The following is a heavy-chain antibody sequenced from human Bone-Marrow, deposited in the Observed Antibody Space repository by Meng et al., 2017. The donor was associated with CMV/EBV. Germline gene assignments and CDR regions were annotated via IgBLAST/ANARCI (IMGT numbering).Heavy chain of an antibody. D-gene: IGHD6-13*01. CDR2: IIPILGIA. J-gene: IGHJ3*02. V-gene: IGHV1-69*02. CDR1: GGTFSSYT. CDR3: AAGHGEQLAAFDI. Sequence: SVKVPCKASGGTFSSYTIRWVRQAPGQGLEWMGRIIPILGIANYAQKFQGRVTITADKSTSTAYMELSSLRSEDTAVYYCAAGHGEQLAAFDIWGQGTMVTVSS.